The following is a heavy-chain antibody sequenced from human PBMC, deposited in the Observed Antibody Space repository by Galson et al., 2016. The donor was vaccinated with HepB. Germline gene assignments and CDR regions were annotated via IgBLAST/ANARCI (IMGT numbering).Heavy chain of an antibody. V-gene: IGHV1-18*01. CDR1: GYSFISYG. D-gene: IGHD1-26*01. J-gene: IGHJ6*02. CDR3: ARDGTLSGSYYHFYGMDV. Sequence: SVKVSCKASGYSFISYGISWVRQARGQGLEWMGWISTYNGNTNYEQKFKGRVTLTADISTSTAQMELRSLRSDETAVYYCARDGTLSGSYYHFYGMDVWGQGTTVTVSS. CDR2: ISTYNGNT.